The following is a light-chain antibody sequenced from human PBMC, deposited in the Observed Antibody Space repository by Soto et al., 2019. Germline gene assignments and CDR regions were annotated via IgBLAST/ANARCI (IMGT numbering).Light chain of an antibody. CDR3: QQYGSSPLT. CDR1: QSVRNSY. CDR2: GAS. J-gene: IGKJ4*01. V-gene: IGKV3-20*01. Sequence: IVLTRPRSTLSLYPGERATLSCRASQSVRNSYLAWYQQKPGQAPRLLVYGASSRATGIPDRFSGSGSGTDFTLTISRLEPEDFAVYYCQQYGSSPLTFGGGTKVDIK.